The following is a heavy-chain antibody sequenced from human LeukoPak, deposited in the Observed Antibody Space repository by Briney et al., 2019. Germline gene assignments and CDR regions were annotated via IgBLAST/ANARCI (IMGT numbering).Heavy chain of an antibody. CDR1: GGSISSYY. V-gene: IGHV4-59*08. D-gene: IGHD3-22*01. CDR3: AKSVVVATTRLGPFDT. Sequence: SETLSLTCTVSGGSISSYYWSWIRQPPGKGLEWIGCIYDSGRTNYNASLISRVTISVDTSKNQFSLKLSSVTAADMAVYYCAKSVVVATTRLGPFDTWGQGTMVTVSS. J-gene: IGHJ3*02. CDR2: IYDSGRT.